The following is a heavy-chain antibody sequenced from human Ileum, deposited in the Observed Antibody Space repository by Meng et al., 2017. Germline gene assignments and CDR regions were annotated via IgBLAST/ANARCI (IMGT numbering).Heavy chain of an antibody. CDR2: ISAIGNT. CDR3: AKSPRGIDFDD. CDR1: GFNFSDFY. J-gene: IGHJ4*02. D-gene: IGHD3-10*01. Sequence: QVQLVESGGALVKPGGSLRLSCPASGFNFSDFYTGWVRQAPGKGLEFIAYISAIGNTYFADSFLGRVTVSRDSAQKVLYLQMTRMRAEDTAVYYCAKSPRGIDFDDWGQGILVTVSS. V-gene: IGHV3-11*01.